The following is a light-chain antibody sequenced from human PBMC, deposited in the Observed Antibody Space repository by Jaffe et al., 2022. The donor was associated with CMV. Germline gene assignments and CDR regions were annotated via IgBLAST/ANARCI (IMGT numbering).Light chain of an antibody. Sequence: QSVLTQPPSASGTPGQRVTISCSGTSSNIESKTVNWYQQLPGTAPKFLIDSNNQRPSGVPDRFSGSKSGTSASLAISGLQSEDEADYYCTAWDDSLNGVIFGGGTKLTVL. J-gene: IGLJ2*01. CDR1: SSNIESKT. CDR2: SNN. CDR3: TAWDDSLNGVI. V-gene: IGLV1-44*01.